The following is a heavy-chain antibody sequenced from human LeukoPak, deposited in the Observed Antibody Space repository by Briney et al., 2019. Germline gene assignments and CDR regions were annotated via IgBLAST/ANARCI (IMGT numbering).Heavy chain of an antibody. J-gene: IGHJ3*02. Sequence: GGSLRLSRATSGFTFSSYWMSWVRQAPGKGLECVANIKQDGSEKYYVDSVKGRFTISRDNAKNSLYLQMNSLRAEDTAVYYCARFPASYDSSGYYQDGGAFDIWGQGTMVTVSS. CDR3: ARFPASYDSSGYYQDGGAFDI. D-gene: IGHD3-22*01. V-gene: IGHV3-7*01. CDR2: IKQDGSEK. CDR1: GFTFSSYW.